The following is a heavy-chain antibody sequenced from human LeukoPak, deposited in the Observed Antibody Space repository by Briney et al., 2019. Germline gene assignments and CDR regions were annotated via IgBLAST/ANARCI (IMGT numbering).Heavy chain of an antibody. CDR3: TTDPGGGYCSGGSCYSSVY. CDR2: IKSKTDGGTT. CDR1: GFTFSNAW. V-gene: IGHV3-15*01. Sequence: GGSLRLSCAASGFTFSNAWMSWVRQAPGKGLEWVGRIKSKTDGGTTDYAAPVEGRFTISRDDSKNTLYLQMNSLKTEDTAVYYCTTDPGGGYCSGGSCYSSVYWGQGTLVTVSS. J-gene: IGHJ4*02. D-gene: IGHD2-15*01.